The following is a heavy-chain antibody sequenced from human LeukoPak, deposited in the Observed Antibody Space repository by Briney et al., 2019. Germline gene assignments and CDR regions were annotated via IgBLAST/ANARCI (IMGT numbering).Heavy chain of an antibody. Sequence: GGSLRLSCATSGFTFSNAWMNWVRQAPGKGLEWVGRIRSNSDGGTIDYAAPVKGRFALSRDDSKNTLYLQMNSLQTEDTAVYYCATDFYDTAWGQGTLVTVSS. D-gene: IGHD3-22*01. J-gene: IGHJ5*02. V-gene: IGHV3-15*07. CDR3: ATDFYDTA. CDR1: GFTFSNAW. CDR2: IRSNSDGGTI.